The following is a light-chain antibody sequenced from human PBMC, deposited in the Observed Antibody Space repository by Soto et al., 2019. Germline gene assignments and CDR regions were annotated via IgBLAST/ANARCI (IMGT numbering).Light chain of an antibody. CDR1: QSISRS. CDR2: DAS. V-gene: IGKV3-11*01. CDR3: QQRSNWPT. Sequence: EIVLTQSPGTLSLSPGERATLSCRASQSISRSLAWYQQKPGQAPRLLIYDASNRATGIPARFSGSGSGTDFTLTISSLEPEDFAVYYCQQRSNWPTFGQGTRLEIK. J-gene: IGKJ5*01.